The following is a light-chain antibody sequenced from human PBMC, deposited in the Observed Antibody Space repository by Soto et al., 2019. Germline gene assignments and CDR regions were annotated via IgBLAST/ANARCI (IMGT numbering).Light chain of an antibody. V-gene: IGLV2-11*01. J-gene: IGLJ2*01. CDR2: DVS. Sequence: ALTQPRSVSGSPGQSVTISCAGTSSDVGGYNYVSWYQQYPGKAPKLMISDVSKRPSGVPDRFSGSKSGNTASLTISGLQAEDEADYYCCSYAGTYTPVVFGGGTKVTVL. CDR3: CSYAGTYTPVV. CDR1: SSDVGGYNY.